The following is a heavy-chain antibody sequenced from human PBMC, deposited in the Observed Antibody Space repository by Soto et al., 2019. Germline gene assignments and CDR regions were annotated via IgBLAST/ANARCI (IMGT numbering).Heavy chain of an antibody. CDR1: GFTFSSYA. D-gene: IGHD6-19*01. CDR3: AKKSGWYVSVDYYGMDV. V-gene: IGHV3-23*01. CDR2: ISGSGGST. J-gene: IGHJ6*02. Sequence: SLRLSCAASGFTFSSYAMSWVRQAPGKGLEWVSAISGSGGSTYYADSVKGRFTISRDNSKNTLYLQMNSLRAEDTAVYYCAKKSGWYVSVDYYGMDVWGQGTTVTVSS.